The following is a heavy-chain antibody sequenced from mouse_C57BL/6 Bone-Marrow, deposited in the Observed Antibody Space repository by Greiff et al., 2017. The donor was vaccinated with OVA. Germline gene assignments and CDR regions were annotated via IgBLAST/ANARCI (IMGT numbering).Heavy chain of an antibody. J-gene: IGHJ2*01. D-gene: IGHD1-1*01. V-gene: IGHV5-9-1*02. CDR3: TRGRYGSSFLDY. CDR1: GFTFSSYA. CDR2: ISSGGDYI. Sequence: EVKLVESGEGLVKPGGSLKLSCAASGFTFSSYAMSWVRQTPEKRLEWVAYISSGGDYIYYADTVKGRFPISRDNARNTLYLQMSSLKSEDTAMDYCTRGRYGSSFLDYWGQGTTLTVSS.